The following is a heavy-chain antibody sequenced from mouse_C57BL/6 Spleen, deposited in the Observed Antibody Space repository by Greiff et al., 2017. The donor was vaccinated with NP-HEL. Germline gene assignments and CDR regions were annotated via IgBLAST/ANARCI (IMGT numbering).Heavy chain of an antibody. J-gene: IGHJ4*01. Sequence: EVKLEESGGGLVKPGGSLKLSCAASGFTFSDYGMHWVRQAPEKGLEWVAYISRGSSTIYYADTVKGRVTLSTDNAKNTLFLQMTGLRSEDTDMYDCERNYGSSLYYAMDYWGKGTSVTVSS. CDR2: ISRGSSTI. CDR1: GFTFSDYG. V-gene: IGHV5-17*01. D-gene: IGHD1-1*01. CDR3: ERNYGSSLYYAMDY.